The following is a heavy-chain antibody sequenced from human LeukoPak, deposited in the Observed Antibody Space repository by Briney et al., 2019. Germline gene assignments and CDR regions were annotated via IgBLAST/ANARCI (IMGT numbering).Heavy chain of an antibody. CDR1: GYSISSGYY. CDR3: ARLVLS. CDR2: IYHSGST. Sequence: SETLSLTCTVSGYSISSGYYWGWIRQPPGKGLEWIGSIYHSGSTNYNPSLKSRVTISVDTSKNQFSLKLSSVTAADTAVYYCARLVLSWGQGTLVTVSS. D-gene: IGHD2/OR15-2a*01. V-gene: IGHV4-38-2*02. J-gene: IGHJ5*02.